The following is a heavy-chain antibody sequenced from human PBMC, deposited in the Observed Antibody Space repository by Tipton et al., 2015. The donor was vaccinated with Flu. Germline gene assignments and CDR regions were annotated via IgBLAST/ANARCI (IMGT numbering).Heavy chain of an antibody. CDR3: ARPFCRTARCYKGAWYYHGVDG. V-gene: IGHV3-48*03. J-gene: IGHJ6*02. CDR2: ISASTVTT. Sequence: SLRLSCAASGFTFSAYDLYWVRQAPGSRLEWISYISASTVTTYYADSVKGRFTISRDNAQNSLYLQMNSLRTEDTAVYYCARPFCRTARCYKGAWYYHGVDGWGQGTTVTVSS. CDR1: GFTFSAYD. D-gene: IGHD2-15*01.